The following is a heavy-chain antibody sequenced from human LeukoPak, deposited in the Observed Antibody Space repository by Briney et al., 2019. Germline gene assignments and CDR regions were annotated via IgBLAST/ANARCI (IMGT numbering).Heavy chain of an antibody. CDR3: ARDRSSSWSNWFDP. D-gene: IGHD6-13*01. CDR2: IYSSGST. Sequence: SETLSLTCTVSGGSISNYFWSWIRQPAGKGLEWIGRIYSSGSTYYNPSLKSRVTMSVDTSKTQFSLKLSSVTAADTAVYYCARDRSSSWSNWFDPWGQGTLVTVSS. V-gene: IGHV4-4*07. CDR1: GGSISNYF. J-gene: IGHJ5*02.